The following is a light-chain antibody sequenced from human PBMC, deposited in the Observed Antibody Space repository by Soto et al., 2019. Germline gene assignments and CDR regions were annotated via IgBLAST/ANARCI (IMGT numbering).Light chain of an antibody. CDR2: DAS. V-gene: IGKV3-15*01. J-gene: IGKJ2*01. Sequence: EIVKTQSPATLSVSLGERVTLACRASQSVSSYLAWYQQKPGQAPRLLISDASTRATDIPDRFSGSGSGTDCTLTISSLQSTDLAVYYCLQYSTWPPLYTFGQGTKLEIK. CDR1: QSVSSY. CDR3: LQYSTWPPLYT.